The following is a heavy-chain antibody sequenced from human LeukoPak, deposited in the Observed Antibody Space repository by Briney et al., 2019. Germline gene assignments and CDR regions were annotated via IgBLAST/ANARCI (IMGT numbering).Heavy chain of an antibody. CDR2: ISSSSSTI. Sequence: GGSLRLSCAASGFTFSSYSMNWVRQAPGKGLEWVSYISSSSSTIYYADSVKGRFTISRDNSKNTLYLQMNSLRAEDTAVYYCAREGAYSSSWYGYWGQGTLVTVSS. V-gene: IGHV3-48*01. CDR1: GFTFSSYS. J-gene: IGHJ4*02. CDR3: AREGAYSSSWYGY. D-gene: IGHD6-13*01.